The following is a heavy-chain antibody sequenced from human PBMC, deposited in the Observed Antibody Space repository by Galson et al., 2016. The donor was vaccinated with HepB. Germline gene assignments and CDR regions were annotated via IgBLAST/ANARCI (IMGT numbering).Heavy chain of an antibody. CDR1: GASVSSGSDF. CDR3: AIDRRGLHDQ. V-gene: IGHV4-61*01. Sequence: TLSLTCTVSGASVSSGSDFWSWIRQSPDKDLEWIGHVSNSGTTRYKSSLESRVSMSMDTSKNRFSQTLRSVTAADTAVYFCAIDRRGLHDQWVLGISVTVSS. CDR2: VSNSGTT. J-gene: IGHJ4*02.